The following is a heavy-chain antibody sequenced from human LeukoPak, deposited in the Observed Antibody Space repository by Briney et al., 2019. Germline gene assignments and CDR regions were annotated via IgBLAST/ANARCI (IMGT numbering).Heavy chain of an antibody. CDR1: GFIFSDYY. J-gene: IGHJ4*02. D-gene: IGHD2-2*02. CDR3: ARGGYCSSTSCYTGYFDY. Sequence: GGSLRLSCAASGFIFSDYYMSWIRQAPGKGLVWVSRINSDGSSTSYADSVKGRFTISRDNAKNTLYLQMNSLRAEDTAVYYCARGGYCSSTSCYTGYFDYWGQGTLVTVSS. CDR2: INSDGSST. V-gene: IGHV3-74*01.